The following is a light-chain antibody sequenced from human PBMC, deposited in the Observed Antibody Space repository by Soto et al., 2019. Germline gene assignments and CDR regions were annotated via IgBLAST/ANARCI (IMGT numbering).Light chain of an antibody. CDR1: SSDVGGYNF. CDR2: EVS. V-gene: IGLV2-14*01. J-gene: IGLJ3*02. CDR3: SSYTSSSTAV. Sequence: QSVLTQPASVSGSPGQSITISCTGASSDVGGYNFVSWYQQHPGKAPKLMIFEVSNRPSGVSDRFSGSKSGNTASLTISGLQAEDDADYYCSSYTSSSTAVFGGGTKVTVL.